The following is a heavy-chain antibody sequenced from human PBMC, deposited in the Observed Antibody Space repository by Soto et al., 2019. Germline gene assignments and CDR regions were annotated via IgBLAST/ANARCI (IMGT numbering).Heavy chain of an antibody. CDR3: ARAAGRFGALFWFDS. CDR2: INPRGFFT. D-gene: IGHD3-10*01. CDR1: GYTFTSYN. Sequence: QVQLVQSGAEVKKPGASVKVSCKASGYTFTSYNIHWVRQAPGQGLEWVGMINPRGFFTTYAQKFRGRVTMTGDTSTSVVYMELTNLRSVDTAVYYCARAAGRFGALFWFDSWGQGTLVSVSS. J-gene: IGHJ5*01. V-gene: IGHV1-46*01.